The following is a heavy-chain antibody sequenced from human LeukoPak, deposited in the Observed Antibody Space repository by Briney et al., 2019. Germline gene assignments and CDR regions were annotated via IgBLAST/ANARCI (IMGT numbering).Heavy chain of an antibody. CDR2: ISSSGSTI. CDR3: ARISNLLPYYYYYYMDV. D-gene: IGHD4-11*01. Sequence: PGGSLRLSCAAYGFTFSDYYMSWIRQAPGKGLEWVSYISSSGSTIYYADSVKGRFTISRDNAKNSLYLQMNSLRAEDTAVYYCARISNLLPYYYYYYMDVWGKGTTVTVSS. J-gene: IGHJ6*03. CDR1: GFTFSDYY. V-gene: IGHV3-11*04.